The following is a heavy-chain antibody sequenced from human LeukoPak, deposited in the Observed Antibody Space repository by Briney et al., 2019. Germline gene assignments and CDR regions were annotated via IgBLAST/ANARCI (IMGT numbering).Heavy chain of an antibody. CDR2: ISSSSSYI. Sequence: PGGSLRLSCAASGFTFSSYSMNWVRQAPGKGLEWVSSISSSSSYIYYADSVKGRFTISRDNAKNSLYLQMNGLRAEDTAMYFCARHIPGGNNYFDSWGQGALVTVSS. CDR3: ARHIPGGNNYFDS. D-gene: IGHD3-16*01. V-gene: IGHV3-21*01. J-gene: IGHJ4*02. CDR1: GFTFSSYS.